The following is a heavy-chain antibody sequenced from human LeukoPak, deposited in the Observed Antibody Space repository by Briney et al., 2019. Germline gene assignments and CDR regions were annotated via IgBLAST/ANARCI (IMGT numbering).Heavy chain of an antibody. CDR2: ISYGGANK. V-gene: IGHV3-30*03. J-gene: IGHJ4*02. Sequence: GGSLRLSCAASGFTFSSYSMNWVRQAPGKGLEWVALISYGGANKYYADSVKGRFTISRDNAKSSLFLQMNSLRAEDTAVYYCARGGEMATQLFFYLDYWGQGTLVTVSS. CDR1: GFTFSSYS. CDR3: ARGGEMATQLFFYLDY. D-gene: IGHD5-24*01.